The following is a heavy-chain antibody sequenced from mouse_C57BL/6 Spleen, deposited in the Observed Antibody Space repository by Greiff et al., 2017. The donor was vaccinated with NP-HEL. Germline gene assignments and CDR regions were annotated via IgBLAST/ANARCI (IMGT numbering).Heavy chain of an antibody. CDR2: ISDGGSYT. D-gene: IGHD1-1*01. J-gene: IGHJ1*03. CDR1: GFTFSSYA. Sequence: DVHLVESGGGLVKPGGSLKLSCAASGFTFSSYAMSWVRQTPEKRLEWVATISDGGSYTYYPDNVKGRLTISRDNAKNNLYLQMSHLKSEDTAMYYCARGITTVWYFDVWGTGTTVTVSS. CDR3: ARGITTVWYFDV. V-gene: IGHV5-4*01.